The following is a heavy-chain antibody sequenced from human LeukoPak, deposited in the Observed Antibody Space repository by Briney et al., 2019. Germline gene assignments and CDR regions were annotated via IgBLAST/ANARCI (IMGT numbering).Heavy chain of an antibody. CDR2: IYYSGST. CDR1: GGSISPFY. V-gene: IGHV4-59*08. J-gene: IGHJ4*02. Sequence: SETLSLTCTVSGGSISPFYWSWIRQPPGKGQEWIAYIYYSGSTAYNPSLKSRVAISVDTSNNQVSLKLSSVTAADTAVYYCARHGYCSGGSCYWDYWGQGTLVTVSS. D-gene: IGHD2-15*01. CDR3: ARHGYCSGGSCYWDY.